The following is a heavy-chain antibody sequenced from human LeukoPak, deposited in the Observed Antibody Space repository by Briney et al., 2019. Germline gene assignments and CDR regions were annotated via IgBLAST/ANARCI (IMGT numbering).Heavy chain of an antibody. CDR1: GFTFSDYY. Sequence: GSLRLSCAASGFTFSDYYMSWIRQAPGKGLEWVANIKQDGSEKYYVDSVKGRFTISRDNAKNSLYLQMNSLRAEDTAVYYCARDKGEIWFGALEDGMDVWGQGTTVTVSS. V-gene: IGHV3-7*01. J-gene: IGHJ6*02. CDR2: IKQDGSEK. CDR3: ARDKGEIWFGALEDGMDV. D-gene: IGHD3-10*01.